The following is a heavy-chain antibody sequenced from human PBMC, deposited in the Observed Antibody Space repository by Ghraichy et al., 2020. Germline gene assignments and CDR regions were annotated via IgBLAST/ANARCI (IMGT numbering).Heavy chain of an antibody. V-gene: IGHV4-59*01. D-gene: IGHD3-22*01. CDR3: SRDLAPYYYDSSGGAFDI. CDR1: GGSISSYY. Sequence: SCTVSGGSISSYYWSWIRQPPGKGLEWIGYIYYSGSTNYNPSLKSRVTISVDTSKNQFSLKLSSVTAADTAVYYCSRDLAPYYYDSSGGAFDIWGQGTRVTVSS. CDR2: IYYSGST. J-gene: IGHJ3*02.